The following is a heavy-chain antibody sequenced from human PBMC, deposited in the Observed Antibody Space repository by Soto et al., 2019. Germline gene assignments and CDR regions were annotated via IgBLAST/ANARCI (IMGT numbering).Heavy chain of an antibody. CDR3: ARGRDGRGDYYFDY. CDR1: GGTISIYP. Sequence: VNVYCKTSGGTISIYPISWVRKAPGQGLEWMGGIIPIFGTANYAQKFQGRVTITADESTSTAYMELSSLRSEDTAVYYCARGRDGRGDYYFDYWGQGTLVTVSS. V-gene: IGHV1-69*13. J-gene: IGHJ4*02. CDR2: IIPIFGTA. D-gene: IGHD3-3*01.